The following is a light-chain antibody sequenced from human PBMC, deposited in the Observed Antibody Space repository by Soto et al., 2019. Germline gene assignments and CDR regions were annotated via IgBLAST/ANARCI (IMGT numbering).Light chain of an antibody. V-gene: IGLV2-8*01. CDR2: EVT. Sequence: QSALTQPPSASGSPGQSVTISCTGTSTDVGAYNYVSWYQQRPGKAPKLMIFEVTKRPSGVPDRFSGSKSGNTASLTVSGVQADDEADYYCQSYDNILSGPLFGGGTKLTV. J-gene: IGLJ3*02. CDR1: STDVGAYNY. CDR3: QSYDNILSGPL.